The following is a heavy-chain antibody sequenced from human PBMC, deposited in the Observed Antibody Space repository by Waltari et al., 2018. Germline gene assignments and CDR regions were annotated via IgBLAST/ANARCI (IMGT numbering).Heavy chain of an antibody. CDR3: ARVFGAAAGTDY. Sequence: EVQLVESGGGLIQPGGSLSLSGEASGFTVSGNYMTWARQAPGKGLEWVSVIYSGGSTYYADSVKGRFTISRDNSKNTLYLQMNSLRAEDTAVYYCARVFGAAAGTDYWGQGTLVTVSS. CDR1: GFTVSGNY. D-gene: IGHD6-13*01. J-gene: IGHJ4*02. V-gene: IGHV3-53*01. CDR2: IYSGGST.